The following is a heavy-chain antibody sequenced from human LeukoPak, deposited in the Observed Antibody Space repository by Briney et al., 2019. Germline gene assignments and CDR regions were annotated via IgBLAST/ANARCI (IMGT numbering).Heavy chain of an antibody. V-gene: IGHV3-23*01. D-gene: IGHD2-21*01. CDR2: ISDSGGST. J-gene: IGHJ4*02. CDR1: GFTFSSYA. Sequence: GGSLRLSCAASGFTFSSYAMSWVRQAPGKGLEWVSTISDSGGSTYYADSVKGRFTISRDNSMNTLYLQMNSLRAEDTALYYCAKDDRGVVVIAIRYWGQGTLVTVSS. CDR3: AKDDRGVVVIAIRY.